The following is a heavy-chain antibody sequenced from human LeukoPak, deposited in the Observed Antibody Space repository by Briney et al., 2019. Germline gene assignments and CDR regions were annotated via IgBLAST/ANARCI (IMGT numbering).Heavy chain of an antibody. V-gene: IGHV4-34*01. Sequence: SETLSLTCAVYGGSSSGYYWSWIRQPPGKGLEWIGEINHSGSTNYNPSLKSRVTISVDTSKNQFSLKLSSVTAADTAVYYCARGGASVTTILTVVVPFAYWGQGTLVTVSS. CDR3: ARGGASVTTILTVVVPFAY. J-gene: IGHJ4*02. CDR1: GGSSSGYY. CDR2: INHSGST. D-gene: IGHD5-12*01.